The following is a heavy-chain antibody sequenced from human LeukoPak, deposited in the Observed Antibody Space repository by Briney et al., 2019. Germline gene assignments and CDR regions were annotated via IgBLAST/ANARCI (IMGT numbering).Heavy chain of an antibody. CDR2: IYYSGST. CDR3: ARAPLLRFFYYFDY. Sequence: SQTLSLTCTVPGGSISSGDYYWSWIRQPPGKGLEWIGYIYYSGSTYYNPSLKSRVTISVDTSKNQFSLKLSSVTAADTAVYYCARAPLLRFFYYFDYWGQGTLVTVSS. D-gene: IGHD3-3*01. CDR1: GGSISSGDYY. V-gene: IGHV4-30-4*08. J-gene: IGHJ4*02.